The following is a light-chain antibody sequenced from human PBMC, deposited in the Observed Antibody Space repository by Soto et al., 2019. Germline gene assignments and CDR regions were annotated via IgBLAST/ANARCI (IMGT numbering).Light chain of an antibody. CDR3: QQYHIWPSWT. CDR1: QSVSSY. J-gene: IGKJ1*01. CDR2: DAS. Sequence: EIVLTQSPATLSLSPGERATLSCRASQSVSSYLAWYQQKPGQAPRLLIYDASNRATGIPARFSGSGSGTDFTLTISSLEPEDFAVYFCQQYHIWPSWTYGQGTKVDIK. V-gene: IGKV3-11*01.